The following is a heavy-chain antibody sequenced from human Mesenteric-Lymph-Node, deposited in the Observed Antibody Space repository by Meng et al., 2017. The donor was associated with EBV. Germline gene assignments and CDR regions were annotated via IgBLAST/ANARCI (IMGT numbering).Heavy chain of an antibody. CDR1: GFTLQDYA. Sequence: LETWVVMVPPSGSLRLSCAASGFTLQDYAMSWVRQAPGKGLEWVSGISGSGRGTNYADSVRGRFTISRVNSQNTVYLQMNSLRAEDTAVYFCAKDPKYHDILSGPDYWGQGTLVTVSS. V-gene: IGHV3-23*01. CDR2: ISGSGRGT. D-gene: IGHD3-9*01. CDR3: AKDPKYHDILSGPDY. J-gene: IGHJ4*02.